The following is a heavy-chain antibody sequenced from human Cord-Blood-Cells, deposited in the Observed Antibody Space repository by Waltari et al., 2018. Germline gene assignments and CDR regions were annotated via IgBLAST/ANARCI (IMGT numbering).Heavy chain of an antibody. Sequence: QVQLQESGPGLVKPSETLSLTCAVSGYSISSGYYWGWLRQPPGTGLEWIGSIYHSGSTYYNPSLKSRVTISVDTSKNQFSLKLSSVTAADTAVYYCARPNLGYSSSWSKDAFDIWGQGTMVTVSS. CDR3: ARPNLGYSSSWSKDAFDI. CDR2: IYHSGST. V-gene: IGHV4-38-2*01. CDR1: GYSISSGYY. J-gene: IGHJ3*02. D-gene: IGHD6-13*01.